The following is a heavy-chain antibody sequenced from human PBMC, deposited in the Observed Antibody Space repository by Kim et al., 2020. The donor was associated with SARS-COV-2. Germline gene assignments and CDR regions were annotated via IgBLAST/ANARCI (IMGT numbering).Heavy chain of an antibody. CDR1: GGSISSYY. CDR2: IYYSGST. D-gene: IGHD3-22*01. J-gene: IGHJ2*01. V-gene: IGHV4-59*01. Sequence: SETLSLTCTVSGGSISSYYWSWIRQPPGKGLEWIGYIYYSGSTNYNPSLKSRVTISVDTSKNQFSLKLSSVTAADTAVYYCASMAITYYYDSSGYYGGPFDLWGRGTLVTVSS. CDR3: ASMAITYYYDSSGYYGGPFDL.